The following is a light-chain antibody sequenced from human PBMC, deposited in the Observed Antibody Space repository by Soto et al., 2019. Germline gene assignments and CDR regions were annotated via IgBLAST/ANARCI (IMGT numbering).Light chain of an antibody. CDR1: RSNIGNNF. CDR2: DNN. J-gene: IGLJ3*02. CDR3: GTWDSSLTAGWV. Sequence: QSVLTQPPSVSAAPGQKVTISCSGTRSNIGNNFVSWYQQFPKTAPKLLIYDNNKRPSGIPDRFSGSKSGTSATLGITGLQTGDEAEYYCGTWDSSLTAGWVFGGGTKVTVL. V-gene: IGLV1-51*01.